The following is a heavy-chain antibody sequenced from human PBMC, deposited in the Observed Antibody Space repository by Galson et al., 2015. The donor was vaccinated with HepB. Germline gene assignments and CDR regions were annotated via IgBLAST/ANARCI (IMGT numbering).Heavy chain of an antibody. D-gene: IGHD2-21*02. CDR3: ARGEHIVVVTAITLFDY. CDR2: INAGNGNT. Sequence: SVKVSCKASGYTFTSYAMHWVRQAPGQRLEWMGWINAGNGNTKYSQKFQGRVTITRDTSASTAYMELSSLRSEDTAVYYCARGEHIVVVTAITLFDYWGQGTLVTVSS. V-gene: IGHV1-3*01. J-gene: IGHJ4*02. CDR1: GYTFTSYA.